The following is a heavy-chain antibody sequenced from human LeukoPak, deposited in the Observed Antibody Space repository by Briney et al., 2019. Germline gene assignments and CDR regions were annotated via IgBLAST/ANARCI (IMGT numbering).Heavy chain of an antibody. CDR3: AKTPPSYGR. D-gene: IGHD1-14*01. CDR2: ISGDGATT. J-gene: IGHJ4*02. V-gene: IGHV3-43*02. Sequence: PGGSLRLSCAVSGFTFDDYAMHWVRQAPGKGLEWVSLISGDGATTYYADSVRGRFTISRDNSKNSLYLQMNGLRTEDTALYYCAKTPPSYGRWGQGTLVTVSS. CDR1: GFTFDDYA.